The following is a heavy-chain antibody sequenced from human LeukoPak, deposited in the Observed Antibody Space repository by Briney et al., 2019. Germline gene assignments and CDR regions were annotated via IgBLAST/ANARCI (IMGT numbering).Heavy chain of an antibody. CDR2: ISYDGSNK. CDR1: GFTFSSYG. Sequence: GGSLRLSCAASGFTFSSYGMHWVRQAPGKGLEWVAVISYDGSNKYYADSVKGRFTISRDNSKNTLYLQMNSLRAEDTAVYYCAKDGMDVWGQGTTVTVSS. V-gene: IGHV3-30*18. J-gene: IGHJ6*02. CDR3: AKDGMDV.